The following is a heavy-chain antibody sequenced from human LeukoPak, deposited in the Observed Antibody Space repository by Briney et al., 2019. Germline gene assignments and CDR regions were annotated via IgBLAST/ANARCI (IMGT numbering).Heavy chain of an antibody. CDR3: ARWGLYSGSSKYYFDY. CDR2: IYSGGGT. Sequence: GGSLRLSCAASGFTVRNNYMSWVRQAPGKGLQWVSVIYSGGGTSYADSVKGRFTISRDNSQNTLYLQMNSLRAEDTAVYYCARWGLYSGSSKYYFDYWGQGTLVTVSS. V-gene: IGHV3-53*01. J-gene: IGHJ4*02. D-gene: IGHD1-26*01. CDR1: GFTVRNNY.